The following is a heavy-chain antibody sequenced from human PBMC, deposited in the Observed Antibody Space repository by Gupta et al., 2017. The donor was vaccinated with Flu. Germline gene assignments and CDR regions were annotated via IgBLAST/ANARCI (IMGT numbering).Heavy chain of an antibody. CDR2: TFFAGDRK. CDR3: ARDRSGTSGYGMDV. V-gene: IGHV3-30*03. J-gene: IGHJ6*02. D-gene: IGHD1-1*01. Sequence: RQAPGKGLEWLVVTFFAGDRKFYADSVKGRFTTSRDNAKNTLHLQMDSVTAEDTATYFCARDRSGTSGYGMDVWGQGTTVTVSS.